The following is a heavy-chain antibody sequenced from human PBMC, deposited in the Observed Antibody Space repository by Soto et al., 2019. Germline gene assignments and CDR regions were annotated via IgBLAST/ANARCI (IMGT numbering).Heavy chain of an antibody. CDR2: IIPISGTA. Sequence: QVQLVQSGAEVKKPGSSVKVSCKASGGTFSSYAISWVRQAPGQGLEWMGGIIPISGTANYAQEFQGNVTITADESTSTAYLERGSLRSEDTAVYYCARSQGSSTSLEIYYYYYYGMDVWGQGTTVTVSS. J-gene: IGHJ6*02. D-gene: IGHD2-2*01. V-gene: IGHV1-69*01. CDR1: GGTFSSYA. CDR3: ARSQGSSTSLEIYYYYYYGMDV.